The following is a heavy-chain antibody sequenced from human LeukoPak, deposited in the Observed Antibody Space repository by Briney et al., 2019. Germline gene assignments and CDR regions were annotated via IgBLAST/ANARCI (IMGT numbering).Heavy chain of an antibody. Sequence: GGSLRLSCAAPGFILSSYSMNWVRQAPGKRPEWVSSISSSSSYIYYADSVKGRFTISRDNAKNSLYLQLNSLRDEDTALYYCARGASRADYWGQGTLVTVSS. J-gene: IGHJ4*02. CDR3: ARGASRADY. CDR1: GFILSSYS. CDR2: ISSSSSYI. V-gene: IGHV3-21*01.